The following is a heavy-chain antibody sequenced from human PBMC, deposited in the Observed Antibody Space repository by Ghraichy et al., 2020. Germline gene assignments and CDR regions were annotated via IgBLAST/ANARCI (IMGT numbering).Heavy chain of an antibody. J-gene: IGHJ5*02. D-gene: IGHD6-19*01. CDR3: ARGMYSSGLVGGTNWFDP. V-gene: IGHV4-34*01. CDR1: GGSFSGYY. CDR2: INHSGST. Sequence: SETLSLTCAVYGGSFSGYYWSWIRQPPGKGLEWIGEINHSGSTNYNPSLKSRVTISVDTSKNQFSLKLSSVTAADTAVYYCARGMYSSGLVGGTNWFDPWGQGTLVTVSS.